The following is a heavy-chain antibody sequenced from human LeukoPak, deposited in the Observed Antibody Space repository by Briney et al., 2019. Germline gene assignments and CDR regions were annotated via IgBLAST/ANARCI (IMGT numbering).Heavy chain of an antibody. J-gene: IGHJ4*02. Sequence: VGCLRLSCAASGFTFSTYWMYWVRQAPGKGLVWVSRINTDGTITNYADSVKGRFTISRDNANNTLYLQMNSLRVEDTAVYYCGRWSHQPFGHWGPGTLVTVSS. CDR1: GFTFSTYW. D-gene: IGHD2-2*01. CDR2: INTDGTIT. V-gene: IGHV3-74*01. CDR3: GRWSHQPFGH.